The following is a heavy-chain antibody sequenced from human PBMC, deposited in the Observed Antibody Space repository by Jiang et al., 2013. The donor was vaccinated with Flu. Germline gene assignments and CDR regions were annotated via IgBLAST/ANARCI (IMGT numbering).Heavy chain of an antibody. CDR3: ASSLGHGFDY. Sequence: SQTLSLTCAISRDSVSSNSATWNWIRQSPSRGLEWLGRTYYRSKWYNDYAVSVKSRINIKPDTSKNQFSLQLNSVTPDDTALYYCASSLGHGFDYWGQGTLVTVSS. CDR2: TYYRSKWYN. V-gene: IGHV6-1*01. CDR1: RDSVSSNSAT. J-gene: IGHJ4*02.